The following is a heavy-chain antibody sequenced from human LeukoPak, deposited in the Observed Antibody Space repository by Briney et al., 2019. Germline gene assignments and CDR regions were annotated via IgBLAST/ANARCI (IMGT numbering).Heavy chain of an antibody. V-gene: IGHV3-48*03. Sequence: GGSLRLSCAASGFTFSSYEMNWVRQAPGKGLEWVSYISSSGSTIYYADSVKGRFTISRDNAKNSLYLQMNSLRAEDTAVYYCASAPSYSRSWSGAFDIWGPGTMVTVSS. CDR3: ASAPSYSRSWSGAFDI. D-gene: IGHD6-13*01. CDR1: GFTFSSYE. CDR2: ISSSGSTI. J-gene: IGHJ3*02.